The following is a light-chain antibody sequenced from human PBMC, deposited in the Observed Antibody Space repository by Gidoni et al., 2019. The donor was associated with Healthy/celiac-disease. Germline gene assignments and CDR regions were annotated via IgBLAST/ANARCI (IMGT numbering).Light chain of an antibody. Sequence: DVQLTQSHSTLSASVGDRVTITSRAGQSISTLVAWYQQKPGKAPKLLIYKASSLISGVPSRFSGSGSGTEFTLTISSLQPDDFATYYCQQYNSYLYTFGQGTKVEIK. CDR3: QQYNSYLYT. CDR2: KAS. J-gene: IGKJ2*01. V-gene: IGKV1-5*03. CDR1: QSISTL.